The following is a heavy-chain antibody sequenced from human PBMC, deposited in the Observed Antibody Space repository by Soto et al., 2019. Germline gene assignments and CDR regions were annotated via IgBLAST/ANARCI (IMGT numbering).Heavy chain of an antibody. J-gene: IGHJ4*02. CDR2: INAGNGNT. D-gene: IGHD1-26*01. CDR3: ARAGVGATPNDY. CDR1: GYTLTSYA. Sequence: VSVTGSCKASGYTLTSYAVHWVRQAPGQRLEWMGWINAGNGNTKYSQKFQGRVTITRDTSASTAYMELSSLRSEDTAVYYCARAGVGATPNDYWGQGTLVTVSS. V-gene: IGHV1-3*01.